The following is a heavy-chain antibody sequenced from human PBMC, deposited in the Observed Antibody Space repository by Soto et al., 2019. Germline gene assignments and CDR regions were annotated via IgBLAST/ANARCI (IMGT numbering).Heavy chain of an antibody. CDR2: IYSGGST. D-gene: IGHD3-10*01. V-gene: IGHV3-53*02. CDR3: ARAGYDVSGRDGMDG. CDR1: GFTVSRNY. Sequence: EVQLVETGGGLMQPGGSLRLSCAASGFTVSRNYTSWVRQAPGTGLEWVSVIYSGGSTYYADSVKGRFTISRDNSKNTVFLQRNSLRAEDTAVYYCARAGYDVSGRDGMDGWGQGTTVTVSS. J-gene: IGHJ6*02.